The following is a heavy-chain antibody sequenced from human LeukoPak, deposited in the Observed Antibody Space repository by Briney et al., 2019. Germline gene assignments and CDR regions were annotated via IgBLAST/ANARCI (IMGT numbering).Heavy chain of an antibody. V-gene: IGHV3-20*04. CDR2: INWNGGNT. Sequence: GSLRLSCAASGFTFDDYGMSWVRQAPGKGLEWVSGINWNGGNTGYVDSVKGRFTISRDNAKNSLYLQMNSLRAEDTALYYCGRGYYLDYYYYYTDVWGKGTTVTVSS. J-gene: IGHJ6*03. CDR1: GFTFDDYG. CDR3: GRGYYLDYYYYYTDV. D-gene: IGHD3-22*01.